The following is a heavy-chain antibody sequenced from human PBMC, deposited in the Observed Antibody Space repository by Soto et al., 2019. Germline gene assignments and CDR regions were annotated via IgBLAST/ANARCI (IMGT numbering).Heavy chain of an antibody. Sequence: LRLSCAASGFTVSTNYMSWVRQAPGKGLEWVSVIYSGGSTYYADSVKGRFTISRDNSKNTLYLQMNSLRAEDTAVYYCATEGIAARLVYWGQGTLVTVSS. CDR3: ATEGIAARLVY. V-gene: IGHV3-53*01. CDR1: GFTVSTNY. D-gene: IGHD6-6*01. J-gene: IGHJ4*02. CDR2: IYSGGST.